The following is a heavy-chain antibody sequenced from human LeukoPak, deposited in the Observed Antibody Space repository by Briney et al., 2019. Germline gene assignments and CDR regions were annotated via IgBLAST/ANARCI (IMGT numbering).Heavy chain of an antibody. V-gene: IGHV3-74*01. CDR1: GFTFSSYW. CDR2: INSDGSST. Sequence: GGSLRLSCAASGFTFSSYWMHWVRQAPGKGLVWVSRINSDGSSTSYADSVKGRFTISRDNAKNTPYLQMNSLRAEDTAVYYCAKSVMIMAIMDVWGKGATVTVSS. CDR3: AKSVMIMAIMDV. D-gene: IGHD3-16*01. J-gene: IGHJ6*03.